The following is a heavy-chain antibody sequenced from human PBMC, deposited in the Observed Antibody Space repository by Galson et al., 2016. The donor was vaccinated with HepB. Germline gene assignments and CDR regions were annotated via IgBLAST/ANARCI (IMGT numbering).Heavy chain of an antibody. CDR2: MNSEGSTT. CDR1: GFTSSSYW. CDR3: ARDPLLWGHWFDP. Sequence: SLRLSCAASGFTSSSYWMHWVRQSPAEGRGWVSHMNSEGSTTAYGASVKGRLTISRDNAKKTLYLQMNSLRVEDTAVYYCARDPLLWGHWFDPWGQGTLVTVSA. V-gene: IGHV3-74*03. D-gene: IGHD3-10*01. J-gene: IGHJ5*02.